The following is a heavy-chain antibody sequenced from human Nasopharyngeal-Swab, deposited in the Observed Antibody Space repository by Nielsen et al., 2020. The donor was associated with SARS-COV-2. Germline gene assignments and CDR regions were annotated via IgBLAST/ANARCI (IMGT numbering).Heavy chain of an antibody. D-gene: IGHD6-13*01. J-gene: IGHJ4*02. CDR2: INPSGGST. CDR3: ARVDWQQLVIDY. V-gene: IGHV1-46*01. CDR1: GYTFTSYY. Sequence: ASVKVSCKASGYTFTSYYMHWVRQAPGQGLEWMGIINPSGGSTSYAQKFQGRVTMTTDTSTSTAYMELRSLRSDDTAVYYCARVDWQQLVIDYWGQGTLVTVSS.